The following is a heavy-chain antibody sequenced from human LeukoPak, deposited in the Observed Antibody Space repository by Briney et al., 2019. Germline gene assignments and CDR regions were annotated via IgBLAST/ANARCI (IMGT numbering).Heavy chain of an antibody. CDR1: GGTFSSYA. CDR2: IIPILGIA. CDR3: ARGARGDRDGYRNDY. D-gene: IGHD5-24*01. Sequence: SVKVSCKASGGTFSSYAISWVRQAPGRGLEWMGRIIPILGIANYAQKFQGRVTITADKSTSTAYMELSSLRSEDTAVYYCARGARGDRDGYRNDYWGQGTLVTVSS. V-gene: IGHV1-69*04. J-gene: IGHJ4*02.